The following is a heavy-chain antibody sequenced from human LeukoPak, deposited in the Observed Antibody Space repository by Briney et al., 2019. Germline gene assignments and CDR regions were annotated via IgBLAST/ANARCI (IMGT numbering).Heavy chain of an antibody. J-gene: IGHJ3*02. CDR3: ARRNDFGI. CDR1: GGSISGDH. Sequence: SETLSLTCTVSGGSISGDHWNWIRQPPGKGLEWIGYIYYSGSTNYNPSLKSRVTISIDTSKNQFSLKLTSVTAADTAVYYCARRNDFGIWDQGTMVTVSS. CDR2: IYYSGST. V-gene: IGHV4-59*08.